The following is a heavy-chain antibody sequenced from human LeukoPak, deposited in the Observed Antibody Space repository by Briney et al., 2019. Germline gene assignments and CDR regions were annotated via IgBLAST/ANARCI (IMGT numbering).Heavy chain of an antibody. V-gene: IGHV3-30-3*01. Sequence: PGGSLRLSCAASGFTFSSYAMHWVRQAPGKGLEWVAVISYDGSNKYYADSVKGRFTISRDNSKNTLYLQMNSLRAEDTAVYYCAKDTITIFGVASLDYWGQGTLVTVSS. CDR2: ISYDGSNK. CDR3: AKDTITIFGVASLDY. D-gene: IGHD3-3*01. J-gene: IGHJ4*02. CDR1: GFTFSSYA.